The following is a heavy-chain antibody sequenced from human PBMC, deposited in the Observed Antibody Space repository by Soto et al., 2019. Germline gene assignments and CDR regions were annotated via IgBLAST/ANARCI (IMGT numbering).Heavy chain of an antibody. D-gene: IGHD7-27*01. V-gene: IGHV1-69*13. J-gene: IGHJ5*02. CDR2: IIPIFGTA. CDR3: ARGRKSGAPGRWFDP. CDR1: GGTFSSYA. Sequence: GASVKVSCKASGGTFSSYAISWVRQAPGQGLEWMGGIIPIFGTANYAQKFQGRVTITADESTSTAYMELSSLRSEDTAVYYCARGRKSGAPGRWFDPWGQGTLVTVSS.